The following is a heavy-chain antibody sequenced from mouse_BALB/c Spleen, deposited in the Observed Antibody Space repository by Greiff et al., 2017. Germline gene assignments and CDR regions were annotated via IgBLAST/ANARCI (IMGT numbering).Heavy chain of an antibody. CDR3: AREGGSGVDY. D-gene: IGHD1-1*01. CDR1: GYSITSGYY. CDR2: ISYDGSN. Sequence: ESGPGLVKPSQSLSLTCSVTGYSITSGYYWNWIRQFPGNKLEWMGYISYDGSNNYNPSLKNRISITRDTSKNQFFLKLNSVTTEDTATYYCAREGGSGVDYWGQGTSVTVSS. V-gene: IGHV3-6*02. J-gene: IGHJ4*01.